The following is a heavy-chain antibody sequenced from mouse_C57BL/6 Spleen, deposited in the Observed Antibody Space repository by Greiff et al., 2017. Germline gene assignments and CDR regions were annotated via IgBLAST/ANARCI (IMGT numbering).Heavy chain of an antibody. Sequence: QVTLIVSGPGILQSSQTLSLTCSFSGFSLSTSGMGVSWIRQPSGKGLEWLAHIYWDDDKRYNPSLKSRLTISKDTSRNQIFLRITSVETAATATCYSARTRAPGYFDVWGTGTTVTVSS. CDR2: IYWDDDK. V-gene: IGHV8-12*01. CDR3: ARTRAPGYFDV. J-gene: IGHJ1*03. CDR1: GFSLSTSGMG.